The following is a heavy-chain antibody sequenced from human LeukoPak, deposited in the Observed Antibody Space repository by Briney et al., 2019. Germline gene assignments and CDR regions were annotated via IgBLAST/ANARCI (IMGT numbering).Heavy chain of an antibody. CDR2: ISWNSGSI. Sequence: PGGSLRLSCAASGFTFDDYAMHWVRQAPGKGLEWVSGISWNSGSIGYADSVKGRFTISRDNAKNSLYLQMNSLRSEDTAVYYCATLGLRDYWGQGTLVTVSS. V-gene: IGHV3-9*01. J-gene: IGHJ4*02. CDR3: ATLGLRDY. CDR1: GFTFDDYA. D-gene: IGHD3-16*01.